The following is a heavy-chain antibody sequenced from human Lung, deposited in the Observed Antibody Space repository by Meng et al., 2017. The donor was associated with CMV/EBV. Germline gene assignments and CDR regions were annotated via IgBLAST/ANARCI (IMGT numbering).Heavy chain of an antibody. CDR1: GYTFTSYG. CDR3: ARDIPDYYDTSGYYDSPDD. D-gene: IGHD3-22*01. Sequence: SVKVSXKASGYTFTSYGISWVRQAPGQGLEWMGWISAYNGNTNYAQNLQGRVTMTTDTYTSTAYMELRSLRSDDTAVYYCARDIPDYYDTSGYYDSPDDWGPGTXVNGAS. CDR2: ISAYNGNT. J-gene: IGHJ4*02. V-gene: IGHV1-18*01.